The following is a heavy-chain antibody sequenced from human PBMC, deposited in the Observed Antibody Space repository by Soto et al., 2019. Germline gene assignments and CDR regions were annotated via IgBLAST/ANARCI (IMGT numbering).Heavy chain of an antibody. CDR3: ARDHRGSSGWYLLGYYYYYGMDV. D-gene: IGHD6-19*01. V-gene: IGHV4-4*02. CDR1: GGSISSSNW. J-gene: IGHJ6*02. CDR2: IYHSGST. Sequence: QVQLQESGPGLVKPSGTLSLTCAVSGGSISSSNWWSWVRQPPGKGLEWIGEIYHSGSTNYNPSLKSRVTISVDKSKNLFSLKLSSVTDADTAVYYCARDHRGSSGWYLLGYYYYYGMDVWGQGTTVTVSS.